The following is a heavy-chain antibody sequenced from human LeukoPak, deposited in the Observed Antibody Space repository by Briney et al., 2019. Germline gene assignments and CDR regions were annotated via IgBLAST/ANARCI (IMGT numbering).Heavy chain of an antibody. CDR1: GGSISTSNYY. CDR3: VRVRTGSLSDH. CDR2: ISYSGTT. J-gene: IGHJ4*02. Sequence: PSETLSLTCTVSGGSISTSNYYWGWVRQPPGKGLEWLGSISYSGTTYYNPSLKSRVTISRDTSKNQFSLKYNSVTAADTAVYYCVRVRTGSLSDHWGQGILVTVSS. D-gene: IGHD2-8*02. V-gene: IGHV4-39*07.